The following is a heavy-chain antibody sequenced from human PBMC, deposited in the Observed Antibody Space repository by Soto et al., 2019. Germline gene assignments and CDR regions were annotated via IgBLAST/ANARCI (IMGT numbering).Heavy chain of an antibody. CDR3: AKAASPYFDSSGYYGS. CDR2: VSNDGRNT. J-gene: IGHJ5*02. CDR1: GFRFSSYG. Sequence: GGSLRLSCKTSGFRFSSYGMHWVRQAPGKGPEWVAFVSNDGRNTEYADSVRGRFTISRDNSKNTLYLQMNSLRAEDTAVYYCAKAASPYFDSSGYYGSWGQGALVTVS. V-gene: IGHV3-30*18. D-gene: IGHD3-22*01.